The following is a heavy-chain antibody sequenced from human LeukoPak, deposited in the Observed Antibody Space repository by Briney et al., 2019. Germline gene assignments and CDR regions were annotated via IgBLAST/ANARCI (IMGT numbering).Heavy chain of an antibody. D-gene: IGHD3-3*01. J-gene: IGHJ4*02. CDR3: ARGDITIFGVVIISPGLDY. Sequence: ASVKVSCKASGYTFTSYDISWVRQATGQGLEWMGWMNPNSGNTGYAQKFQGRVTMTRNTSISTAYMELSSLRSEDTAVYYCARGDITIFGVVIISPGLDYWGQGTLVTVSS. CDR2: MNPNSGNT. V-gene: IGHV1-8*01. CDR1: GYTFTSYD.